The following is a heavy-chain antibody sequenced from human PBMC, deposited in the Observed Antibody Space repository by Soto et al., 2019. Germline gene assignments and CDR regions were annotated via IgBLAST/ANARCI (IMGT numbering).Heavy chain of an antibody. CDR1: GASMENHY. D-gene: IGHD3-16*01. CDR3: ARSGHSFAGAV. Sequence: PSETLSLTCTVSGASMENHYGSWIRQPPGKALEYIGYMFYTGRADYNASFTSRVTMSVDTPNNQFSLKLRSVTAADTAVYYCARSGHSFAGAVWGRGIQVTVS. J-gene: IGHJ4*02. V-gene: IGHV4-59*11. CDR2: MFYTGRA.